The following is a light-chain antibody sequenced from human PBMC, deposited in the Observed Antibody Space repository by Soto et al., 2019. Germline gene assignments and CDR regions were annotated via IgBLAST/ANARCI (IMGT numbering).Light chain of an antibody. CDR1: RRGVGSYNL. CDR2: EVS. J-gene: IGLJ1*01. Sequence: QSLLTPPASVSGAPGQSRTISCPGTRRGVGSYNLVSWYQQHLGKAPNLMIYEVSKLPSGVSNRFSCFKSGNSASLIISWLQAEDEADYYCCSYAGSSSVFGTGTKVTVL. CDR3: CSYAGSSSV. V-gene: IGLV2-23*02.